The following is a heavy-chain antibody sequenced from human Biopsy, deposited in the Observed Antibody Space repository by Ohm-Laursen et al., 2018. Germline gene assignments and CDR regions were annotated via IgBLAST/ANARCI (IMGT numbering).Heavy chain of an antibody. D-gene: IGHD2-8*01. CDR3: ARDPLNGHKHFDY. CDR1: SYTFTDYN. V-gene: IGHV1-2*02. J-gene: IGHJ4*02. CDR2: INCKTGAT. Sequence: SSVKVSCKASSYTFTDYNIHWMRQAPGQGLEWLGYINCKTGATNYAQKFQSTVTMTRDTSISTAYLALGSLRSSDTAIYYCARDPLNGHKHFDYWGQGSLVTVSS.